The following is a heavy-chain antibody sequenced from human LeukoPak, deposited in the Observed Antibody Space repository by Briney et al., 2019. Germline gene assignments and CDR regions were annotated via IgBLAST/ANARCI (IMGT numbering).Heavy chain of an antibody. J-gene: IGHJ1*01. D-gene: IGHD3-22*01. Sequence: GRSLRLSCAASGFTFDDYAMHWVRHAPGKGLEWVSGISWDSGSIGYADSVKGRFTISRDNAKNSLYLQMNSLRAEDTALYYCAKPVAYYYDSSGYYSFPEYFQHWGQGTLVTVSS. V-gene: IGHV3-9*01. CDR1: GFTFDDYA. CDR3: AKPVAYYYDSSGYYSFPEYFQH. CDR2: ISWDSGSI.